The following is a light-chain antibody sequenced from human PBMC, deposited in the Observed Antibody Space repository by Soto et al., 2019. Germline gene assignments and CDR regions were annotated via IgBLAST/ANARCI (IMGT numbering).Light chain of an antibody. CDR1: QTITSTF. J-gene: IGKJ1*01. CDR2: TVS. Sequence: EIVLTQSPGTLSLSPGDTATLSCRASQTITSTFLAWYQQKPGQAPRLLIYTVSTRATGIPDRFCGSGSGTNFTLTISRLEPDDFAVYYCQQCGSSPWTFGQGTKVEIK. CDR3: QQCGSSPWT. V-gene: IGKV3-20*01.